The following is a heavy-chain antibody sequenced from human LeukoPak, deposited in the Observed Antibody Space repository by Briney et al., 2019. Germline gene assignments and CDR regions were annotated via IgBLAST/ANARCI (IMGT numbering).Heavy chain of an antibody. J-gene: IGHJ6*04. D-gene: IGHD2-21*02. V-gene: IGHV3-30*18. CDR3: AKDSLGVTRPHYYYYGMDV. CDR1: GFTFSSYG. Sequence: GRSLRLSCAASGFTFSSYGMHWVRQAPGKGLEWVAVISYDGSNKYYADSVKGRFTISGDNSKNTLYLQMNSLRAEDTAVYYCAKDSLGVTRPHYYYYGMDVWGKGTTVTVSS. CDR2: ISYDGSNK.